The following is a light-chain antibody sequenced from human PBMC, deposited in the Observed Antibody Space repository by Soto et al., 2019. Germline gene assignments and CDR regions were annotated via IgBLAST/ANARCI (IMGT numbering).Light chain of an antibody. Sequence: QSVLTQPPSASGTPGQRVTISCSGSSSNIGNNFLYWYQQLPGTAPKLLIYSNNQRPSGVPDRFSGSKSGTSASLAISGLQSEDEADYYCAAWDDSLNGYVFGTGTKVTVL. CDR1: SSNIGNNF. CDR2: SNN. J-gene: IGLJ1*01. CDR3: AAWDDSLNGYV. V-gene: IGLV1-44*01.